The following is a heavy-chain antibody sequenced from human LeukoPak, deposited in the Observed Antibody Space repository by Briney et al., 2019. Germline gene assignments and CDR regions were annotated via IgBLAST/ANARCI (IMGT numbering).Heavy chain of an antibody. D-gene: IGHD3-10*01. CDR1: VYTFTSYG. V-gene: IGHV1-18*01. CDR3: ARERITMVRGVIITAEGLDY. Sequence: ASVNVSCKASVYTFTSYGISWVRQAPGQGLEWMGWISAYNGNTNYAQKLQGRVTITTDTSTSTAYMELRSLRSDDTAVYYCARERITMVRGVIITAEGLDYWGQGTLVTVSS. J-gene: IGHJ4*02. CDR2: ISAYNGNT.